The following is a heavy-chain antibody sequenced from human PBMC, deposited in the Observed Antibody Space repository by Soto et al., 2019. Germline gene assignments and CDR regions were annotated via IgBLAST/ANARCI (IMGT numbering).Heavy chain of an antibody. CDR1: GGYRSSYS. D-gene: IGHD2-15*01. J-gene: IGHJ4*02. CDR3: AAEHRYCSGGSSYSGFDY. CDR2: IYYSGST. Sequence: LSQKRRVAGGYRSSYSRCRILQPPGKGLEWIGYIYYSGSTNYNPSLKSRVTISVDTSKNQFSLKLSSVTAADTAVYYCAAEHRYCSGGSSYSGFDYWGQGTLVTVSS. V-gene: IGHV4-59*08.